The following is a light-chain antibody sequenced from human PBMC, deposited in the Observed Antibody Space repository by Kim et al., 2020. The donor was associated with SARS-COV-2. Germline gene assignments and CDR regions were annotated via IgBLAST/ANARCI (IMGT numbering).Light chain of an antibody. CDR2: GAF. Sequence: SLSPGKRATLSCRASQTINNNFLAWYQQELGQAPRLLIYGAFTRATGIPDRFRGGRSGTDFTLTISRLEPEDFVVYFCQQYSSSPTFGQGTKLEI. V-gene: IGKV3-20*01. CDR1: QTINNNF. J-gene: IGKJ2*01. CDR3: QQYSSSPT.